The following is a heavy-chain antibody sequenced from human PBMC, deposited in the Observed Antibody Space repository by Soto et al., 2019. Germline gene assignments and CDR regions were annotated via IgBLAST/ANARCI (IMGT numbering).Heavy chain of an antibody. Sequence: QVQLVQSGAEVKKPGASVKVSCKASGYTFTSYAISWVRQAPGQGLEWMGWISAYNGNTNYAQKFQGRVTMTTATSTSTACVELRSLRSDAAGVYYCAGDAPPADYWGQGTLVTVSS. CDR2: ISAYNGNT. V-gene: IGHV1-18*01. CDR3: AGDAPPADY. CDR1: GYTFTSYA. J-gene: IGHJ4*02.